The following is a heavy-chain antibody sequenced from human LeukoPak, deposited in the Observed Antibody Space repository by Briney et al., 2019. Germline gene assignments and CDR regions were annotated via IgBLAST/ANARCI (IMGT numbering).Heavy chain of an antibody. CDR3: ARVGPPPAVAGPNDDY. D-gene: IGHD6-19*01. Sequence: GGSLRLSCSASGFTFSDYAMNWVRQAPGKGLEYVSTISSKGDSTYYADSVKGRFTFSRDNAKNSLYLQMNSLRAEDTAVYYCARVGPPPAVAGPNDDYWGQGTLVTVSS. J-gene: IGHJ4*02. CDR1: GFTFSDYA. CDR2: ISSKGDST. V-gene: IGHV3-64*04.